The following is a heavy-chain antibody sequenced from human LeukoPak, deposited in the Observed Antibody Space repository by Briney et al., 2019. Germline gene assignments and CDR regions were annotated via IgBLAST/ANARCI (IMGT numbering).Heavy chain of an antibody. Sequence: GGSLRLSCAASGFTFNNYVMHWVRQAPGKGLEWVAVMSIDGNLKFYADSVRGRFTISRDNSRNTLYLELNSLRVEDTAVYYCTRDPIMGVPDYFDYWGQGPLVAVSS. V-gene: IGHV3-30*04. CDR2: MSIDGNLK. J-gene: IGHJ4*02. CDR3: TRDPIMGVPDYFDY. CDR1: GFTFNNYV. D-gene: IGHD1-26*01.